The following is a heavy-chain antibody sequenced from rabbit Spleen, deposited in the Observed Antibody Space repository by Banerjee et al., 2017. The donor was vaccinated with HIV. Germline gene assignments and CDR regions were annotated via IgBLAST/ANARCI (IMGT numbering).Heavy chain of an antibody. Sequence: QEQVEESGGDLVKPEGSLTLTCTASGFTFSSYWMCWVRQAPGKGLEWIACIAAGRSGSTYYASWAKGRFTISKTSSTTVTLQMASLTAADTATYFCARAASGDDQFNLWGPGTLVTVS. CDR1: GFTFSSYW. V-gene: IGHV1S45*01. CDR3: ARAASGDDQFNL. D-gene: IGHD2-1*01. CDR2: IAAGRSGST. J-gene: IGHJ4*01.